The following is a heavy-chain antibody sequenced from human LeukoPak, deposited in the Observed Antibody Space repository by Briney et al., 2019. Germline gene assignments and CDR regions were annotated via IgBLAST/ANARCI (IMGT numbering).Heavy chain of an antibody. CDR2: SRNKAKSYTT. V-gene: IGHV3-72*01. D-gene: IGHD6-19*01. CDR3: AKARTPYNSGFDY. Sequence: GGSLRLSCAVSGFTFSDHFLDWVRQAPGKGLEWVGRSRNKAKSYTTEYAASVKGRFTISRDDSKNSLYLQMNNLRTEDTAVYYCAKARTPYNSGFDYWGQGTLVAVSS. CDR1: GFTFSDHF. J-gene: IGHJ4*02.